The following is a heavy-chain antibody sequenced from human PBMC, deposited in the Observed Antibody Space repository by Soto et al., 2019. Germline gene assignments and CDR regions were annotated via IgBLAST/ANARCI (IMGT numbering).Heavy chain of an antibody. CDR1: GFTFSRYT. V-gene: IGHV3-21*01. D-gene: IGHD6-6*01. CDR3: SRLYSNSSGDYFSGMDV. J-gene: IGHJ6*02. Sequence: EVQLVESGGGLVKPGGSLRLSCAASGFTFSRYTMNWVRQAPGKGLEWVSAISSSSSYIYYADSVKGRFTISRENAKNSLYLQMNSLRAEDTAVYYCSRLYSNSSGDYFSGMDVWGQGTTVTVSS. CDR2: ISSSSSYI.